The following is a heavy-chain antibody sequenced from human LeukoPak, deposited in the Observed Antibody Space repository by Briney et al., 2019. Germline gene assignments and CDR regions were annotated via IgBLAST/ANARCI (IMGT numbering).Heavy chain of an antibody. CDR2: ISSSSSYI. CDR3: ARDGVFGSTGLFDP. J-gene: IGHJ5*02. Sequence: GGSLRLSCAASGFTLSSYSMNWVRQAPGKGLEWVSSISSSSSYIYYADSVKGRFTIFRDNAKNSLYLQMNSLRAEDTAVYYCARDGVFGSTGLFDPWGQGTLVTVSS. V-gene: IGHV3-21*01. D-gene: IGHD3-3*01. CDR1: GFTLSSYS.